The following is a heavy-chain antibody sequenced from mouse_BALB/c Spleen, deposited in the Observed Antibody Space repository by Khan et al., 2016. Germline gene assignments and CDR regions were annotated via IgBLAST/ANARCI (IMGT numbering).Heavy chain of an antibody. CDR2: ISYSGST. Sequence: EVQLQESGPGLVKPSQSLSLTCTVTGYSITSDYAWNWIRQFPGNKLEWMGYISYSGSTRYYPSLKSRISNTRDTSKNQFFLQLNSVTTEDTATYYCARTPTAYYTMDYWGQGTSVTVSS. CDR3: ARTPTAYYTMDY. D-gene: IGHD1-2*01. J-gene: IGHJ4*01. CDR1: GYSITSDYA. V-gene: IGHV3-2*02.